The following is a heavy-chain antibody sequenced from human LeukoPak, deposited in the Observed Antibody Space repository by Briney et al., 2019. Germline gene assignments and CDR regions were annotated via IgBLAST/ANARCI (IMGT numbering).Heavy chain of an antibody. V-gene: IGHV3-64*01. D-gene: IGHD3-9*01. J-gene: IGHJ4*02. CDR2: ISSNGGST. Sequence: GGSLRLSCAASGFTFGSYAMHWVRQAPGKGLEYVSAISSNGGSTYYANSVKGRFTISRDNSKNTLYLQMGSLRAEDMAVYYCARDLGDILTGYTFLDWGQGTLVTVSS. CDR1: GFTFGSYA. CDR3: ARDLGDILTGYTFLD.